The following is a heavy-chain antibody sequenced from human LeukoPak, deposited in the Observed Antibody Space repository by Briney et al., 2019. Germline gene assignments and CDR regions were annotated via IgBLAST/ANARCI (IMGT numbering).Heavy chain of an antibody. CDR1: GGSISSYY. D-gene: IGHD2-15*01. V-gene: IGHV4-59*12. Sequence: SETLSLTCTVSGGSISSYYWSWIRQPPGKGLEWIGYIYYSGSTNYNPSLKSRVTISVDTSKNQFSLKLSSVTAADTAVYYCARSSTAIAYCSGGSCYSEGMDVWGQGTTVTVSS. CDR3: ARSSTAIAYCSGGSCYSEGMDV. CDR2: IYYSGST. J-gene: IGHJ6*02.